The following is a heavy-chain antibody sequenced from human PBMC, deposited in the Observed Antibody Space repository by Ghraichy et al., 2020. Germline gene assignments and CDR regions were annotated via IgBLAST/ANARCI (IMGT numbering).Heavy chain of an antibody. J-gene: IGHJ4*02. CDR3: AREGQGLYYFDY. V-gene: IGHV4-59*01. D-gene: IGHD2-2*01. CDR1: GGSISNYY. Sequence: SQTLSLTCTVSGGSISNYYWSWIRQPPGKGLDWIGYVHYSGNTNYNPSLKSRVTISLDTSKKQFSLKLSSVTAADTAVYYCAREGQGLYYFDYWGQGTLVTVSS. CDR2: VHYSGNT.